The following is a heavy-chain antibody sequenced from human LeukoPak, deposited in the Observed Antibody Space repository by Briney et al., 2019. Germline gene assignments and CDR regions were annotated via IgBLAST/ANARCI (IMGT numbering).Heavy chain of an antibody. V-gene: IGHV3-21*01. D-gene: IGHD1-7*01. CDR1: GFTFSTYS. J-gene: IGHJ4*02. CDR2: ISSSNSYI. Sequence: GGSLRLSCAASGFTFSTYSMNWVRQAPGKGLEWVSTISSSNSYIYYADSMKGRLTISRDNAKNALYLQMNSLRAEDTAVYYCARGGLELDYWGQGTLVTVSS. CDR3: ARGGLELDY.